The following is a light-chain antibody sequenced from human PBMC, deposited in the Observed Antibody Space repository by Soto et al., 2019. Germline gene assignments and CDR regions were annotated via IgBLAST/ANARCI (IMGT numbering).Light chain of an antibody. CDR3: SSYTSSSVYV. J-gene: IGLJ1*01. V-gene: IGLV2-14*01. CDR2: KVS. Sequence: QSVLTQPASVSGSPGQSITISCTGTSSDVGGYNYVSRYQQHPGKAPKLMIYKVSNRPSGVSNRFSGSKSGNTASLTISGLQAEDEADYYCSSYTSSSVYVFGTGTKVTVL. CDR1: SSDVGGYNY.